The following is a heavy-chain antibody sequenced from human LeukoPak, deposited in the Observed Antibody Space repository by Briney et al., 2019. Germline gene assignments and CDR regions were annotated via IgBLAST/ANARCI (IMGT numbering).Heavy chain of an antibody. CDR1: GYTFTGYY. D-gene: IGHD3-22*01. CDR2: INPNSGGT. Sequence: ASVKLSCKASGYTFTGYYMHWVRQAPGQGLEWMGWINPNSGGTNYAQKFQGWVTMTRDTSISTAYTELSRLRSDDTAVYYCARGYYYDSSGYYYYYYGMDVGGQGTTVTVSS. CDR3: ARGYYYDSSGYYYYYYGMDV. V-gene: IGHV1-2*04. J-gene: IGHJ6*02.